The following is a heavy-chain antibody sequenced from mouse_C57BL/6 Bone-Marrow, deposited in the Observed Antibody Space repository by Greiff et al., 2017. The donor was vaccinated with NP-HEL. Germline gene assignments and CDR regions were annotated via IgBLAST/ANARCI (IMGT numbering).Heavy chain of an antibody. CDR3: ARRSYYYGSSFYYAMDY. Sequence: EVNLVESGGGLVQSGRSLRLSCATSGFTFSDFYMEWVRQAPGKGLEWIAASRNKANDYTTEYSASVKGRFIVSRDTSQSILYLQMNALRAEDTAIYYCARRSYYYGSSFYYAMDYWGQGTSVTVSS. J-gene: IGHJ4*01. CDR2: SRNKANDYTT. D-gene: IGHD1-1*01. CDR1: GFTFSDFY. V-gene: IGHV7-1*01.